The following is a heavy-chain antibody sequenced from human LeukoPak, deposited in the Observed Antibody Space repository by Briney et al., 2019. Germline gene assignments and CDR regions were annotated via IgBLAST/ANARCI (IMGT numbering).Heavy chain of an antibody. Sequence: GRSLRLSCAASGFRFNNYGIHWVRQAPGKGLEWVAVTWYDGSNKYYADSVRDRFTVSRDNSKNTVYLQMNSLRVEDTAVYYCVKDEVYLDSGGYPTPDTTLDYWGRGTLVTVSS. D-gene: IGHD3-22*01. CDR2: TWYDGSNK. J-gene: IGHJ4*02. CDR1: GFRFNNYG. CDR3: VKDEVYLDSGGYPTPDTTLDY. V-gene: IGHV3-33*06.